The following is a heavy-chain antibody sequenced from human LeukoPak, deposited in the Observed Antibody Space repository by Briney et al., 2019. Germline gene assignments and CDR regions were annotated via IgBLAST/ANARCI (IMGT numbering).Heavy chain of an antibody. Sequence: GGSLRLSCAASEFTFNSYSFNWIRQPPGGRLEWVSSISSGSTYIYYSDSVKGRFTVSRDNAKNSLFLQMNNLRAEDTAVYYCAREWAQYCSSTSCPRGYYYYMNVWGKGTTVTVSS. D-gene: IGHD2-2*01. J-gene: IGHJ6*03. CDR1: EFTFNSYS. CDR3: AREWAQYCSSTSCPRGYYYYMNV. V-gene: IGHV3-21*01. CDR2: ISSGSTYI.